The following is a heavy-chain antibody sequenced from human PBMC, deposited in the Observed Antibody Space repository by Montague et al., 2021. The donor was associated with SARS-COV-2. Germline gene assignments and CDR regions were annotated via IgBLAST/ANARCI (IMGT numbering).Heavy chain of an antibody. Sequence: SLRLSCAASGFTFSSYAMNWVLQAPGKGLEWVSAMSGSGDRTYYADSVKGRFTISRDNSKNTLSLQMNSLRAEDTAVYYCAKVGWYNWNPYDTFDIWGQGTMVTVSS. D-gene: IGHD1-20*01. CDR3: AKVGWYNWNPYDTFDI. CDR1: GFTFSSYA. J-gene: IGHJ3*02. CDR2: MSGSGDRT. V-gene: IGHV3-23*01.